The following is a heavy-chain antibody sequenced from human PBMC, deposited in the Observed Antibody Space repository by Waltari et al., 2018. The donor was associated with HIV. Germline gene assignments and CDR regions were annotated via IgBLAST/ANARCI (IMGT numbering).Heavy chain of an antibody. J-gene: IGHJ6*02. Sequence: QVHLVQSGAEVKRPGASVKVSCKTSGYTFASYDVHWVRQATGQGLEWMGWMNPNSGNTGYAQRFQGRGTMTRNTSISTAYRELSSLRSGDTAVYYCARARSGWYAPHMDVWGQGTPVTVSS. CDR2: MNPNSGNT. CDR3: ARARSGWYAPHMDV. CDR1: GYTFASYD. D-gene: IGHD6-19*01. V-gene: IGHV1-8*01.